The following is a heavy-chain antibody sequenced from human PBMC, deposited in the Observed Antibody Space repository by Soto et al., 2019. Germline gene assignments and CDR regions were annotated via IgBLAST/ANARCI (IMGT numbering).Heavy chain of an antibody. J-gene: IGHJ4*02. Sequence: QVQLVQSGAEVQKPGSSVKVSCKASGGTFSSYTISWVRQAPGQGLEWMGRIIPILGIANYAQKFQGRVTITADKSTSTAYMELSSLRSEDTAVYYCASLIAAADYFDYWGQGTLVTVSS. CDR1: GGTFSSYT. CDR2: IIPILGIA. CDR3: ASLIAAADYFDY. D-gene: IGHD6-13*01. V-gene: IGHV1-69*02.